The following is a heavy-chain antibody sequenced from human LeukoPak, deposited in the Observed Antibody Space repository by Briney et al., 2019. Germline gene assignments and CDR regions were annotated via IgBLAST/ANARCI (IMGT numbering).Heavy chain of an antibody. CDR2: INHSGST. J-gene: IGHJ5*02. CDR3: ARHVGHEGSNWFDP. V-gene: IGHV4-34*01. Sequence: SETLSLTCAVYGGSFSGYYWSWIRQPPGKGLEWIGEINHSGSTNYNPSLKSRVTISVDTSKNQFSLKLSSVTAADTAVYYCARHVGHEGSNWFDPWGQGTLVTVSS. CDR1: GGSFSGYY.